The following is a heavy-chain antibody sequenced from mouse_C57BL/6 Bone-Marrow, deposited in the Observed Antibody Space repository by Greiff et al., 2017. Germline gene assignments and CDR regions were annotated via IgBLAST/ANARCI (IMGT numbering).Heavy chain of an antibody. D-gene: IGHD2-4*01. CDR1: GYTFTSYW. CDR2: INPSSGYT. CDR3: ARIYYDYDGAY. V-gene: IGHV1-7*01. Sequence: QVHVKQSGAELAKPGASVKLSCKASGYTFTSYWMHWVKQRPGQGLEWIGYINPSSGYTKYNQKFKDKATLTADKSSSTAYMQLSSLTYEDSAVYYCARIYYDYDGAYWGQGTLVTVSA. J-gene: IGHJ3*01.